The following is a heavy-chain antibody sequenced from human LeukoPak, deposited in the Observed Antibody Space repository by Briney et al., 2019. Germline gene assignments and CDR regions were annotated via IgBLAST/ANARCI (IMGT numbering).Heavy chain of an antibody. V-gene: IGHV3-7*01. CDR2: MNQDGSAI. D-gene: IGHD3-16*01. J-gene: IGHJ6*02. CDR3: ATYTHWVAGDV. Sequence: GGSLRLSCAASGFAFSDSWMSWVRQAPGKGLEWVANMNQDGSAIDYVDSVKGRFTISRDNAMNSLYLQMSSLRAEDTAVYYCATYTHWVAGDVWGQGTTVTVYS. CDR1: GFAFSDSW.